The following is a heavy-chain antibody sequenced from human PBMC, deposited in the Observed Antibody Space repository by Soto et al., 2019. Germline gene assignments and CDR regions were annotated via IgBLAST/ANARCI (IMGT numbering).Heavy chain of an antibody. CDR2: ISSSSSYI. Sequence: EVQLVASGGGLVKPGGSLRLSCAASGFTFSSYSMNWVRQAPGKGLEWVSSISSSSSYIYYADSVKGRFTISRDNAKNSLYLQMNSLRAEDTAVYYCARSFTYYYDSSGYYFDYWGQGTLVTVSS. J-gene: IGHJ4*02. D-gene: IGHD3-22*01. CDR3: ARSFTYYYDSSGYYFDY. V-gene: IGHV3-21*01. CDR1: GFTFSSYS.